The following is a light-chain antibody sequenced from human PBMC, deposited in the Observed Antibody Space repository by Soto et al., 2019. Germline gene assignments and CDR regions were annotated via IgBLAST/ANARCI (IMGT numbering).Light chain of an antibody. CDR1: SGSIASNY. V-gene: IGLV6-57*03. CDR2: EDN. J-gene: IGLJ3*02. Sequence: NFMLTQPHSVSESPGKTVTISCTRSSGSIASNYVQWYQQRPGSAPTTVIYEDNQRPSGVPGRFSGSIDSSSNSASLTISGLKTEDESDYSCQSYDSSNLPNWVFGGGTQLTVL. CDR3: QSYDSSNLPNWV.